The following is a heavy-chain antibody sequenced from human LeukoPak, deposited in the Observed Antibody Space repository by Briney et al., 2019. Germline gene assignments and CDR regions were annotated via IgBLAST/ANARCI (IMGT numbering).Heavy chain of an antibody. CDR2: IKQDGSEK. CDR1: GFTVSSNY. CDR3: ARDRNYGDYDV. D-gene: IGHD4-17*01. V-gene: IGHV3-7*01. J-gene: IGHJ4*02. Sequence: GGSLRLSCAASGFTVSSNYMSWVRQAPGKGLEWVANIKQDGSEKYYVDSVKGRFTISRDNAKNSLYLQMNSLRAEDTAVYYCARDRNYGDYDVWGQGTLVTVSS.